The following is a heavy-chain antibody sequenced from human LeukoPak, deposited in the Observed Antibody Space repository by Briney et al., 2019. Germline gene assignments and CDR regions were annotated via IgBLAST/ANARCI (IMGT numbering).Heavy chain of an antibody. J-gene: IGHJ4*02. D-gene: IGHD2-2*01. CDR3: AKEWAAAYFDY. Sequence: GWSLRLSCAASGFTFSSYAMSWVRQAPGKGLEWVSAISGSGGTTYYADSVKGRFTISRDNSKNTLYLQMNSLRAEDTAIYYCAKEWAAAYFDYWGQGTLVTVSS. V-gene: IGHV3-23*01. CDR2: ISGSGGTT. CDR1: GFTFSSYA.